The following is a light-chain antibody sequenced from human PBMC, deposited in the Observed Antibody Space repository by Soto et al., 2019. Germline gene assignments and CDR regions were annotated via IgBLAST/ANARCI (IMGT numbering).Light chain of an antibody. V-gene: IGKV3-20*01. CDR1: QNLSRYF. Sequence: EVVLTQSPGTLSLSPGDRASLSCRASQNLSRYFLAWYQQKPGQAPRFLIHGASSRATGIPDRFSGSGSGTEFTLTISSLQPDDFATYYCQQHAITFGQGTRLEIK. J-gene: IGKJ5*01. CDR3: QQHAIT. CDR2: GAS.